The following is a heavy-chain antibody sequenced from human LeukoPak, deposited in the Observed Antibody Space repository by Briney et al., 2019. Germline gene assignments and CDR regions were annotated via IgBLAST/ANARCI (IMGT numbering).Heavy chain of an antibody. Sequence: GGSLRLSCAASGFTFSSYAMSWVRQAPGKGLEWVSGISGSGDNTYYADSVKGRFTISRDNSKNTLYVQVNSLGTENTAAYYCAKGSYYDSSGSFYFDYWGQGTLVTVSS. CDR3: AKGSYYDSSGSFYFDY. CDR2: ISGSGDNT. D-gene: IGHD3-22*01. CDR1: GFTFSSYA. V-gene: IGHV3-23*01. J-gene: IGHJ4*02.